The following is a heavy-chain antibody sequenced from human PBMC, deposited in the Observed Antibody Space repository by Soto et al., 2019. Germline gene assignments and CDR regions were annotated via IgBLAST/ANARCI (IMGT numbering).Heavy chain of an antibody. J-gene: IGHJ4*02. CDR3: ARALGSSPLSY. Sequence: SETLSLTCTVSGDSIKRGDVYWSWIRQHPGKGLEWIGHIFYSGITHYNPSLKSRVTTSVDTSKNQFSLNLTSVTAADTAVYYCARALGSSPLSYWGQGTLVTVSS. V-gene: IGHV4-31*03. CDR1: GDSIKRGDVY. D-gene: IGHD6-6*01. CDR2: IFYSGIT.